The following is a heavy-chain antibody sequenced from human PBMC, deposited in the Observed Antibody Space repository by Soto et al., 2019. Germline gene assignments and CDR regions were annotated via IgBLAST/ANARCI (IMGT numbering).Heavy chain of an antibody. J-gene: IGHJ6*02. D-gene: IGHD1-26*01. Sequence: GGSLRLSCAASGFTFSSYAMSWVRQAPGKGLEWVSAISGSGGSTYYADSVKGRFTISRDKSKNMAYLQMNSLRAEDTAVYYCAKGGLPLPYGMDVWGQGTTVTVSS. CDR1: GFTFSSYA. CDR3: AKGGLPLPYGMDV. V-gene: IGHV3-23*01. CDR2: ISGSGGST.